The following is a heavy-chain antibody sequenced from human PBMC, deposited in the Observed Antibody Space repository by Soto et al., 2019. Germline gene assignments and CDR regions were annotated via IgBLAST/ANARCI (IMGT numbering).Heavy chain of an antibody. J-gene: IGHJ4*02. CDR2: IYYSGST. Sequence: SETLSLTCTVSGGSISSYYWSWIRQPPGKGLEWVGYIYYSGSTNYNPSLKSRVTISVDTSKNQFSLKLSSVTAADTAVYYCASWMENRFGEFSYWGQGTLVTVSS. D-gene: IGHD3-10*01. CDR1: GGSISSYY. V-gene: IGHV4-59*08. CDR3: ASWMENRFGEFSY.